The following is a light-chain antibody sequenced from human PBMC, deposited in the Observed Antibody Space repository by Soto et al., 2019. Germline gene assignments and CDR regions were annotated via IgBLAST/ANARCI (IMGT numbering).Light chain of an antibody. Sequence: QSVLTQPASVSGSPGESITISCSGTSNDVGRYNYVSWYQQHPGKVPKLLIYEVSQRPSGISNCLSGSKSGNTASLTISGLQAEDEADYFCSSYTRNSTVAFGGGTQLTVL. CDR2: EVS. CDR3: SSYTRNSTVA. J-gene: IGLJ2*01. CDR1: SNDVGRYNY. V-gene: IGLV2-14*03.